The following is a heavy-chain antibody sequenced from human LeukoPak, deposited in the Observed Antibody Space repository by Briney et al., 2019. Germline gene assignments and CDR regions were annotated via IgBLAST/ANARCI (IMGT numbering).Heavy chain of an antibody. CDR3: ATTSNAPGNH. CDR1: GFSFSAYW. J-gene: IGHJ5*02. V-gene: IGHV3-7*01. CDR2: IKQDGSEK. Sequence: GGSLRLSCAASGFSFSAYWINWIRQAPGKGLEWVANIKQDGSEKNYVDSVKGRFTISRDNAKNSLNLQMNSLRAEDTAVYYCATTSNAPGNHWGQGTLVTVSS.